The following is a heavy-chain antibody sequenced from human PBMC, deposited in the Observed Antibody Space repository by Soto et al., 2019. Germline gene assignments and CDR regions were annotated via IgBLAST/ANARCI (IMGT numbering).Heavy chain of an antibody. V-gene: IGHV4-59*01. Sequence: QVQLQESGPGLVKPSETLSLTCTVSGGSISSYYWSWIRQPPGKGLEWIGYIYYSGSTNYNPSLKSRVPISVDTSKNQFSLKLSSVTAADTAVYYCARDDVPADAFDIWGQGTMVTVSS. J-gene: IGHJ3*02. CDR1: GGSISSYY. CDR2: IYYSGST. CDR3: ARDDVPADAFDI.